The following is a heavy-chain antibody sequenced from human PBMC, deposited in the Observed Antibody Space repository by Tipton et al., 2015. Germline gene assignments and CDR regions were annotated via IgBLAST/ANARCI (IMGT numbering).Heavy chain of an antibody. CDR1: GASLKSGGFY. Sequence: TLSLTCTVSGASLKSGGFYLSWVRPPPRKGLEWIGYIYFTGSTYYNPSLKSRVTVSIDTSKNQFSLKLSSVTAADTAFYYCARVSTFLNWFDPWGQGTLVTVSS. CDR3: ARVSTFLNWFDP. D-gene: IGHD3-16*01. CDR2: IYFTGST. V-gene: IGHV4-31*03. J-gene: IGHJ5*02.